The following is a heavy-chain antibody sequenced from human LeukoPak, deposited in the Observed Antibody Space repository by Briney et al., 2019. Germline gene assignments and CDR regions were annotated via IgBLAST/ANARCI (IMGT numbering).Heavy chain of an antibody. J-gene: IGHJ4*02. CDR3: AKRIRSDWYFDF. Sequence: SGTLSLTCTVSGDSISSSSSCWGWIRQPPGKGLEWIGNIYHAGNTYYNPSLKSRVTISVDTSKNQFSLKLSSVTAADTAVYYCAKRIRSDWYFDFWGQGTLVTVSS. CDR2: IYHAGNT. CDR1: GDSISSSSSC. D-gene: IGHD6-19*01. V-gene: IGHV4-39*01.